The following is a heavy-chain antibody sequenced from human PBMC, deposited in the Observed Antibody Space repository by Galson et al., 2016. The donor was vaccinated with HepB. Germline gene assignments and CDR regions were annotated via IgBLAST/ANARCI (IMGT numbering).Heavy chain of an antibody. V-gene: IGHV3-64D*06. CDR3: VKSAGFSYGSGWYRGEFDY. CDR2: VSTNGHNR. D-gene: IGHD6-19*01. J-gene: IGHJ4*02. CDR1: GFTFSSYA. Sequence: SLRLSCAASGFTFSSYAMHWVRQAPGKGLEHVSGVSTNGHNRYYAASVRGRFIISRDNSKETLYLQMSSLRAEDAPVYYCVKSAGFSYGSGWYRGEFDYWGQGTLVTVSS.